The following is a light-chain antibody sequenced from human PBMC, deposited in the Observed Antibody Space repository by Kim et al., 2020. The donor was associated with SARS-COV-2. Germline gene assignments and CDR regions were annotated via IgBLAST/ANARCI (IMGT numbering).Light chain of an antibody. CDR2: GNS. V-gene: IGLV1-40*01. J-gene: IGLJ1*01. Sequence: QRVTISCTGSSSNTGAAYHVHWYQQLPGTAPKLLIFGNSKRPSGVPDRFSGSKSGTSASLAITGLQAEDEADYYCQSYDNNLGGYVFGSGTKVTVL. CDR3: QSYDNNLGGYV. CDR1: SSNTGAAYH.